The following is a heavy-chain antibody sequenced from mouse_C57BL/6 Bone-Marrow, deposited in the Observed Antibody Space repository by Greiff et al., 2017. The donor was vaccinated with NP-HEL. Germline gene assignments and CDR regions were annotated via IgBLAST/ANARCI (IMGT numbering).Heavy chain of an antibody. D-gene: IGHD1-1*01. Sequence: EVMLVESGEGLVKPGGSLKLSCAASGFTFNSYAMSWVRQTPEKRLEWVAYISSGGDYIYYADTVKGRFTISRDNARNTLYLQMSSLKSEDTAMYYWIRECEYYYYGSSFDDWGKGTTLTVSS. CDR2: ISSGGDYI. V-gene: IGHV5-9-1*02. CDR3: IRECEYYYYGSSFDD. J-gene: IGHJ2*01. CDR1: GFTFNSYA.